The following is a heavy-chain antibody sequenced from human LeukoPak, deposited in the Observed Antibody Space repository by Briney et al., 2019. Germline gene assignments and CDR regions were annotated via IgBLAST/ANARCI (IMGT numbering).Heavy chain of an antibody. V-gene: IGHV3-74*01. CDR1: GFTFSSYW. CDR3: ARDHYGGNADY. J-gene: IGHJ4*02. Sequence: GSLRLSCAASGFTFSSYWMHWVRQAPGKGLLWVSHINTDGSSTYYADSVKGRFTISRDNAKNTLYLQMNSLRAEDTAVYYCARDHYGGNADYWGQGALVTVSS. D-gene: IGHD4-23*01. CDR2: INTDGSST.